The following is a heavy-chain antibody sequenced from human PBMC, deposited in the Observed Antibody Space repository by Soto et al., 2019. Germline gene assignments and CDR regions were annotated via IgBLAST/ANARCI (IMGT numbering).Heavy chain of an antibody. D-gene: IGHD3-10*01. CDR1: GGTFSSYA. J-gene: IGHJ4*02. Sequence: GASVKVSCKASGGTFSSYAISWVRQAPGQGLEWMGGIIPIFGTANYAQKFQGRVTITADESTSTAYMELSSLRSEDTAVYHCASNQYYYGSGTAFKFDYWGQGTLVTVSS. V-gene: IGHV1-69*13. CDR2: IIPIFGTA. CDR3: ASNQYYYGSGTAFKFDY.